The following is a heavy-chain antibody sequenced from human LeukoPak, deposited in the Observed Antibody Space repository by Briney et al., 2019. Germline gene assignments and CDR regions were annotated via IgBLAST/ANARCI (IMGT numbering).Heavy chain of an antibody. CDR2: ISSSSSTI. J-gene: IGHJ4*02. CDR1: GFTFSSYS. V-gene: IGHV3-48*01. Sequence: GGSLRLSCAASGFTFSSYSMNWVRQAPGKGLEWVSYISSSSSTIYYADSVKGRFTISRDNAKNSLYLQMNSLRVEDTAVYYCATDPAGIGSESYWGQGTLVTVSS. CDR3: ATDPAGIGSESY. D-gene: IGHD1-14*01.